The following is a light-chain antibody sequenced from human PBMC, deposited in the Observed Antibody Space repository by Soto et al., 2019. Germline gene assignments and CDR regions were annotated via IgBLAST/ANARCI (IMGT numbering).Light chain of an antibody. CDR2: DAA. CDR1: PAIASF. V-gene: IGKV1-9*01. J-gene: IGKJ1*01. Sequence: IQLTQSPSSLSASVGDRVTITSRASPAIASFLAWYKQKPGTAPKLLIYDAATLQSGVPSRFSGSRSGTEYTLTIGSLQPEDFATYDCQQLNGSPWTFGQGTKVDI. CDR3: QQLNGSPWT.